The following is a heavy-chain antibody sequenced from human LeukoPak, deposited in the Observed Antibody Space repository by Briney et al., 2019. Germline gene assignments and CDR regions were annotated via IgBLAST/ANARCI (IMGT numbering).Heavy chain of an antibody. CDR3: ARGADSGYSSDN. J-gene: IGHJ4*02. Sequence: GGSLRLSCAASGFTFSNYWMHWVRQAPGKGLVWVSRINSDGRSTNYADSVKGRFTISRDNAKNTLYLQMNSLGAEDTAVYYYARGADSGYSSDNWGQGTLVSVSS. CDR2: INSDGRST. D-gene: IGHD3-9*01. V-gene: IGHV3-74*01. CDR1: GFTFSNYW.